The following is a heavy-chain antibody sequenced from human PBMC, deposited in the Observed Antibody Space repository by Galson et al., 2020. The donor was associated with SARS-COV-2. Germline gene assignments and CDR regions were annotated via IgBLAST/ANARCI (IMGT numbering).Heavy chain of an antibody. CDR2: ISNDGSRT. D-gene: IGHD4-17*01. V-gene: IGHV3-30*10. J-gene: IGHJ5*02. CDR1: GFSFSSYA. Sequence: GESLKISCAASGFSFSSYAMQWVRQAPGKGLECVAVISNDGSRTYYTDPVKGRFTISRDNSKNTLYLQMNSLTAEDTAVYYCARDGAIRKITTGTTGWLDPWGQVTFVTGSS. CDR3: ARDGAIRKITTGTTGWLDP.